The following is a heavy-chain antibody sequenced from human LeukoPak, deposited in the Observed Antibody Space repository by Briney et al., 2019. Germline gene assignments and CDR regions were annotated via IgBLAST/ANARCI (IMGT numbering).Heavy chain of an antibody. J-gene: IGHJ4*02. D-gene: IGHD3-10*01. Sequence: GASVKVSCKASGYTFTSYGISWVRQAPGQGLEWMGGIIPIFGTANYAQKFQGRVTITADESTSTAYMELSSLRSEDTAVYYCARDGAVDYYGSGSYYNVFDYWGQGTLVTVSS. CDR2: IIPIFGTA. V-gene: IGHV1-69*13. CDR1: GYTFTSYG. CDR3: ARDGAVDYYGSGSYYNVFDY.